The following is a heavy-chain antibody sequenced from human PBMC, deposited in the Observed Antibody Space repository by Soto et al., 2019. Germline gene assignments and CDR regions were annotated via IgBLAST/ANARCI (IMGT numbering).Heavy chain of an antibody. V-gene: IGHV1-18*01. Sequence: QVQLVQSGAEVKKPGASVKVSCKASGYTFTSYGICWVRQAPGQGLEWMGWISGYTGNTNYAQNPQGGVTMTTHPSTSTVYMELRSLRTVDTAVYYCARRCSSTWCLDLWGRGTLVIVSS. D-gene: IGHD2-2*01. CDR1: GYTFTSYG. CDR2: ISGYTGNT. CDR3: ARRCSSTWCLDL. J-gene: IGHJ2*01.